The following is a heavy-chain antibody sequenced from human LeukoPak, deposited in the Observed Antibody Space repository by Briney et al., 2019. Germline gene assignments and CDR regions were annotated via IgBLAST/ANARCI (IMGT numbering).Heavy chain of an antibody. J-gene: IGHJ4*02. CDR1: GGSISSYY. Sequence: SETLSLTCTVSGGSISSYYWSWIRQPPGKGLEWIGYIYYSGSTNYNPSLKSRVTISVDTSKNQFSLKLSSVTAADTAVYYCARVQAYGGKGYFDYWGQGNLGTVSS. V-gene: IGHV4-59*01. CDR2: IYYSGST. D-gene: IGHD4-23*01. CDR3: ARVQAYGGKGYFDY.